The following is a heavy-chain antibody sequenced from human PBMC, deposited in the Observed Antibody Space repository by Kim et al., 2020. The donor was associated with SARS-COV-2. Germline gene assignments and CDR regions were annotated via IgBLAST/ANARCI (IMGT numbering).Heavy chain of an antibody. CDR3: AAASPVLRYFDWLSPHYGMDV. D-gene: IGHD3-9*01. Sequence: ASVKVSCQASGYTFTSYAMNWVRQAPGQGLEWMGWINTNTGNPTYAQGFTGRFVFSLDTSVSTAYLQISSLKAEDTAVYYCAAASPVLRYFDWLSPHYGMDVWGQGTTVTVSS. J-gene: IGHJ6*02. CDR2: INTNTGNP. CDR1: GYTFTSYA. V-gene: IGHV7-4-1*02.